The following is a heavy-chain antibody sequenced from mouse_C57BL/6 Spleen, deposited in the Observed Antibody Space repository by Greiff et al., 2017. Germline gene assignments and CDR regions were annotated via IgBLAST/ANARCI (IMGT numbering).Heavy chain of an antibody. V-gene: IGHV1-9*01. CDR2: ILPGSGST. CDR3: TRREGIYYGNFLAY. CDR1: GYTFTGYW. Sequence: VQLQQSGAELMKPGASVKLSCKASGYTFTGYWIEWVKPRPGHGLEWIGDILPGSGSTNYNEKFKGKATFTVDTSSISAYMQLSSLTTEASAIYYCTRREGIYYGNFLAYWGQGTLVTVSA. J-gene: IGHJ3*01. D-gene: IGHD2-1*01.